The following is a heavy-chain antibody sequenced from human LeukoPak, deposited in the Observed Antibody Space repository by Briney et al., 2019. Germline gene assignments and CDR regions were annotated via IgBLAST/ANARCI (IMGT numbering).Heavy chain of an antibody. Sequence: NPSETLSLTCTVSTYSISSGYYWGWIRQPPGKGLEWIGSIYHSGSTNYNPSLKSRVTISVDTSQNQFSLKLSSVTAADTAVYYCARGHYYDSSGYPSFDYWGQGTLVTVSS. CDR1: TYSISSGYY. CDR2: IYHSGST. J-gene: IGHJ4*02. V-gene: IGHV4-38-2*02. CDR3: ARGHYYDSSGYPSFDY. D-gene: IGHD3-22*01.